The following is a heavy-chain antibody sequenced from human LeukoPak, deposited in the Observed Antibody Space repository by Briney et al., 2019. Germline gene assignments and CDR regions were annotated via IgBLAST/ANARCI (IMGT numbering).Heavy chain of an antibody. V-gene: IGHV3-23*01. J-gene: IGHJ4*02. Sequence: GGSLRLSCAASGFTFSSYAMSWVRQAPGKGLDWVSAISGSGGNTYYADSVKGRFTISRDNSKNTLYLQMNSLRAEDTAVYYCAKDQYGGNPQYYFDYWGQGTLVTDSS. D-gene: IGHD4-23*01. CDR1: GFTFSSYA. CDR3: AKDQYGGNPQYYFDY. CDR2: ISGSGGNT.